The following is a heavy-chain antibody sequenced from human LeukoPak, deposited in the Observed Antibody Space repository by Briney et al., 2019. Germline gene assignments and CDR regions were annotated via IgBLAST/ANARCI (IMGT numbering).Heavy chain of an antibody. CDR3: ARARPLRYPHDY. V-gene: IGHV4-39*07. CDR2: IYYSGST. CDR1: GGSISSSSYY. Sequence: TSETLSLTCTVSGGSISSSSYYWGWIRQPPGKGLEWIGSIYYSGSTYYNPSLKSRVTISVDTSKNQFSLKLSSVTAADTAVYYCARARPLRYPHDYWGQGTLVTVSS. J-gene: IGHJ4*02. D-gene: IGHD3-9*01.